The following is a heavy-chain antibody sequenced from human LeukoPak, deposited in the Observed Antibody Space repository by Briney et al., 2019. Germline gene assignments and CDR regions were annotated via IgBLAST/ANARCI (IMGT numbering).Heavy chain of an antibody. J-gene: IGHJ4*02. CDR2: IYYSGST. Sequence: PSETLSLTCTVSGVSISSSSYYWGWIRQPPGKGLEWIGTIYYSGSTYYNPSLKSRVTISLDTSKNQFSLNLSSLTAADTAVYYCARDYRGTYPPGYFDYWGQGTLVTVSS. D-gene: IGHD3-16*02. V-gene: IGHV4-39*07. CDR1: GVSISSSSYY. CDR3: ARDYRGTYPPGYFDY.